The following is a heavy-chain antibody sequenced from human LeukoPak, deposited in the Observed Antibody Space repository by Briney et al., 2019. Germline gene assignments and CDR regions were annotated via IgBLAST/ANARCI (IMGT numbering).Heavy chain of an antibody. CDR3: TGSANGYYYFDY. J-gene: IGHJ4*02. Sequence: PSETLSLTCAVYGGSFSGYYWSWIRQAPGKGLEWVGRIKSKTDGGTTDYAAPVKGRFTISRDDSKNTLYLQMNSLKTEDTGEYYCTGSANGYYYFDYWGQGTLVTVSS. D-gene: IGHD5-12*01. CDR1: GGSFSGYY. V-gene: IGHV3-15*01. CDR2: IKSKTDGGTT.